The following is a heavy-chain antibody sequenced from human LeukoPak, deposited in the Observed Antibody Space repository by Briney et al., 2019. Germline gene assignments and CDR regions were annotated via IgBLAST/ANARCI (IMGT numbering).Heavy chain of an antibody. CDR2: ISSSSTI. J-gene: IGHJ4*02. CDR3: ARAGPGFDY. Sequence: PGGSLRLSCAASGFTFSSYSMNWVRQAPGKGLEWVSYISSSSTIYYADSVKGRFTISRDNAKNSLYLQMNSLRAEDTAVYYCARAGPGFDYWGQGTLVTVSS. CDR1: GFTFSSYS. D-gene: IGHD2-8*02. V-gene: IGHV3-48*01.